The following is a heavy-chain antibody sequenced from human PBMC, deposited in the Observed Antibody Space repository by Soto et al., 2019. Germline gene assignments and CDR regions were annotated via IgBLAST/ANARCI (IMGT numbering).Heavy chain of an antibody. CDR1: GFTFSSYG. V-gene: IGHV3-30*18. CDR3: AKAQAYYYYDGMDV. J-gene: IGHJ6*02. Sequence: QVQLVESGGGVVQPGRSLRLSCAASGFTFSSYGMHWVRQAPGQGLEWVAVISYDGSNKYYADSVKGRFTISRDNSKNTLYLQMNSLGAEDTAVYYWAKAQAYYYYDGMDVWGQGTTVTVSS. CDR2: ISYDGSNK.